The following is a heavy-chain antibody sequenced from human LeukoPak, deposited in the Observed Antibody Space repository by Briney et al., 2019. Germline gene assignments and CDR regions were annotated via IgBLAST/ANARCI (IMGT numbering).Heavy chain of an antibody. V-gene: IGHV3-11*01. CDR3: ARVLRYCSGGNCYSGGLGYMDV. CDR1: GFTFSDYN. CDR2: ISRSRSTK. D-gene: IGHD2-15*01. J-gene: IGHJ6*03. Sequence: VGSLRLSCAASGFTFSDYNMRWIRQAPGKGLECVSSISRSRSTKYYADPVKGRFTISRDNAKNSLFLQMNSLRAEDTAVYYCARVLRYCSGGNCYSGGLGYMDVWGKGTTVTISS.